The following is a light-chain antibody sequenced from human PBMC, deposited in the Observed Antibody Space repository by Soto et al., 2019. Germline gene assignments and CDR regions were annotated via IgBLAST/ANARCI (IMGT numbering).Light chain of an antibody. CDR3: QQYGHSPLFI. V-gene: IGKV3-20*01. J-gene: IGKJ3*01. Sequence: EIVLTQSPGTLSLSPGERATLSCRASQTVDSSFLAWYQHKPGQAPRLLIYAGSTRATGIPDRFGGSGSGTDFTLTIRRLEPEDFAVYYCQQYGHSPLFIFGPGTKVDIK. CDR1: QTVDSSF. CDR2: AGS.